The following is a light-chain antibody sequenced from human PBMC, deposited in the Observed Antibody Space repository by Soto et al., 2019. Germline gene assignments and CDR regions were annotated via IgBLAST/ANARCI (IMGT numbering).Light chain of an antibody. CDR2: GVS. CDR1: DSDVGGHSH. V-gene: IGLV2-8*01. J-gene: IGLJ3*02. Sequence: QSALTQPPSASGSPGQAVTISCTGSDSDVGGHSHVSWYQQHPGEAPKLMIYGVSKRPSGVPDRFSGSKSGNTASLTVSGLQADDEADYYCCSYVAGDSWVFGGGTQLTVL. CDR3: CSYVAGDSWV.